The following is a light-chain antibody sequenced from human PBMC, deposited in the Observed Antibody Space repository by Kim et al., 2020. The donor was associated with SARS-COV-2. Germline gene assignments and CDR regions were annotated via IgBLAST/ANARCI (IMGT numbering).Light chain of an antibody. J-gene: IGKJ2*01. CDR1: QSISSY. Sequence: IQMTQSPSSLSASIGDRVTITCRASQSISSYLNWYQQRPGKAPKLLMYAVSNLQRGVPSRFSGSGSGTDFTLTISSVQPEDFATYYCQESYSSPGFTFGQGTKLEI. CDR3: QESYSSPGFT. CDR2: AVS. V-gene: IGKV1-39*01.